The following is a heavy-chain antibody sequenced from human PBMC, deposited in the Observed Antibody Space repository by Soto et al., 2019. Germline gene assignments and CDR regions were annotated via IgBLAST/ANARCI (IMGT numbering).Heavy chain of an antibody. CDR1: GLTFISYA. Sequence: VGSLEISSAASGLTFISYAVNGVRKDQGKGLEWVSYISSSGSTIYYADSVKGRFTISRDNAKNSLYLQMNSLRAEDTAVYYCARGYSSGWIAWFDPWGQGTLVPVSS. V-gene: IGHV3-48*03. CDR2: ISSSGSTI. CDR3: ARGYSSGWIAWFDP. D-gene: IGHD6-19*01. J-gene: IGHJ5*02.